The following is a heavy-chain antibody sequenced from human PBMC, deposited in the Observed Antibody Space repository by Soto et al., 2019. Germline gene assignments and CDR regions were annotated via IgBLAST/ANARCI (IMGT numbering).Heavy chain of an antibody. CDR3: AKSSTSCSSGRCYYYMDV. CDR1: GFTFSSYA. J-gene: IGHJ6*03. CDR2: ISGSGGST. V-gene: IGHV3-23*01. Sequence: GGSLRLSCAASGFTFSSYAMSWVRQAPGKGLEWVSAISGSGGSTYYADSVKGRFTISRDNSKNTLYLQMNSLRAEDTAVYYCAKSSTSCSSGRCYYYMDVWGKGTTVTVSS. D-gene: IGHD2-2*01.